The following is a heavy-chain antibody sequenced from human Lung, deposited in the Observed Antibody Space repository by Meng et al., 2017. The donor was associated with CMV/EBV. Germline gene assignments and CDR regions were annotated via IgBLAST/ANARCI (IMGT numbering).Heavy chain of an antibody. CDR2: ISGSGSDI. D-gene: IGHD3-3*01. CDR1: GFTFSTYN. V-gene: IGHV3-21*01. Sequence: GGSLRLXCAASGFTFSTYNMNWVRQAPGKGLEWVSSISGSGSDIYYADSIKGRFTISRDNTRNSLHLQMTGLRAEDTAVYYCARDGRPLHFLEFSAGWFDPWGQGTLVTVSS. J-gene: IGHJ5*02. CDR3: ARDGRPLHFLEFSAGWFDP.